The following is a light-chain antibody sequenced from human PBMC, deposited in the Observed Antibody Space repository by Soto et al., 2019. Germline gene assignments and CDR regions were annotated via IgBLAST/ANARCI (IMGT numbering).Light chain of an antibody. CDR3: QQVKSYPRT. Sequence: DIRMNKPPASLSASECDRVILXCRASQAITNNLAWYQQKPGNPPRLLIYEESTLHSGVPSRFSGRKVGTQFILTIDSLQPEDFATYYCQQVKSYPRTFGGGTKV. J-gene: IGKJ4*01. CDR2: EES. V-gene: IGKV1-9*01. CDR1: QAITNN.